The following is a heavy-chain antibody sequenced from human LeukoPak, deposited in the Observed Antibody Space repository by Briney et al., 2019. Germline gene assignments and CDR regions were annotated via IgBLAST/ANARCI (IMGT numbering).Heavy chain of an antibody. CDR3: ARGRRVVVAATRIYYGMDV. J-gene: IGHJ6*04. D-gene: IGHD2-15*01. V-gene: IGHV4-34*01. CDR1: GGSFSGYY. Sequence: SETLSLTCAVYGGSFSGYYWSWIRQPPGKRLEWIGEINHSGSTNYNPSLKSRVTISVDPSKNQFSLKLSSVTAADTAVYYCARGRRVVVAATRIYYGMDVWGKGTTVTVSS. CDR2: INHSGST.